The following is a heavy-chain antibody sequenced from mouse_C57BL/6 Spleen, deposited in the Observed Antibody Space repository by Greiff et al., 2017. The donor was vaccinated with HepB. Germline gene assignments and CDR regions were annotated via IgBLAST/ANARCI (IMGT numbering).Heavy chain of an antibody. D-gene: IGHD1-1*01. CDR1: GYSFTDYN. V-gene: IGHV1-39*01. CDR2: INPNYGTT. J-gene: IGHJ1*03. Sequence: VQLKESGPELVKPGASVKISCKASGYSFTDYNMNWVKQSNGKSLEWIGVINPNYGTTSYNQKFKGKATLTVDQSSSTAYMQLNSLTSEDSAVYYCARDEDYGSRGDWYFDVWGTGTTVTVSS. CDR3: ARDEDYGSRGDWYFDV.